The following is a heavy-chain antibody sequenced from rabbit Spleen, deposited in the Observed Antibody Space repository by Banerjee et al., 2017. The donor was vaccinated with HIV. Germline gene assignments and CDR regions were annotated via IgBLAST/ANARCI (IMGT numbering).Heavy chain of an antibody. J-gene: IGHJ6*01. CDR3: ARDAGTSFSTYGLDL. CDR1: GVSFSDSSY. Sequence: QEQLVESGGGLVQPEGSLTLTCMSSGVSFSDSSYMCWVRQAPGKGLEWIACIDSGSSGFTYFASWAKGRFTISKTSSTTVTLQMTSLTAADTATYFCARDAGTSFSTYGLDLWGPGTLVTVS. D-gene: IGHD8-1*01. CDR2: IDSGSSGFT. V-gene: IGHV1S45*01.